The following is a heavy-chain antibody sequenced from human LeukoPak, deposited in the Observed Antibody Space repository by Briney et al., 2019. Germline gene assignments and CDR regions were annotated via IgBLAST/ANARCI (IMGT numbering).Heavy chain of an antibody. D-gene: IGHD3-9*01. CDR1: GGTFNSYA. J-gene: IGHJ4*02. CDR2: IIPIFGTA. CDR3: ARNPPLNRYSGDY. V-gene: IGHV1-69*13. Sequence: SVKVSCKASGGTFNSYAISWVRQAPGQGLEWMGGIIPIFGTANYAQKFQGRVTITADESTSTAYMELSSLRSEGTAVYYCARNPPLNRYSGDYWGQGTLVTVSS.